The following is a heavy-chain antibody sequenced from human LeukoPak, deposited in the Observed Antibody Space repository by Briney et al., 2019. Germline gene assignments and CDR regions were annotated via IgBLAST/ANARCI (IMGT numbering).Heavy chain of an antibody. D-gene: IGHD2/OR15-2a*01. J-gene: IGHJ4*02. CDR1: GFTVSSNF. CDR3: ARDCCNSAWYSD. CDR2: IYSDSNT. Sequence: PGGSLRLSCAASGFTVSSNFMTWVRQAPGKGLEWVSFIYSDSNTYYADSVTGRFTISRDNSKNTLYLQMNSLRAEDTAVYYCARDCCNSAWYSDWGQGTLVTVSS. V-gene: IGHV3-53*01.